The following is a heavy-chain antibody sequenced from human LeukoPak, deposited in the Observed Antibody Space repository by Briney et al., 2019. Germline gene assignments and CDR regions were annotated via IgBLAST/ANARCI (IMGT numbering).Heavy chain of an antibody. D-gene: IGHD1-26*01. CDR3: WPPIRGSYLDY. CDR1: GYTFTNYF. V-gene: IGHV1-46*01. CDR2: IHPSGGNT. Sequence: ASVTVSCKASGYTFTNYFMHWLRQAPGQGLEWMGIIHPSGGNTSYAKKFQGRVTVTSDPSTITVYMELSSLRSEDTAVYYCWPPIRGSYLDYWGQGTLVTVSS. J-gene: IGHJ4*02.